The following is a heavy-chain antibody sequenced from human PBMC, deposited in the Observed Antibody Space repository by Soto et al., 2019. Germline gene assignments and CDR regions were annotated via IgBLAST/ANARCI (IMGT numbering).Heavy chain of an antibody. V-gene: IGHV3-13*01. CDR2: VGTSGET. CDR1: GFAFSTYN. D-gene: IGHD4-17*01. J-gene: IGHJ3*02. Sequence: GGSLRLSCVASGFAFSTYNMHWVRQPTGKDLEWVSVVGTSGETYYSDSVKGRFTISRENAKNSFFLQMNSLRAEDTAVYYCTRKQYGFAFDIWGQGKMVTVSS. CDR3: TRKQYGFAFDI.